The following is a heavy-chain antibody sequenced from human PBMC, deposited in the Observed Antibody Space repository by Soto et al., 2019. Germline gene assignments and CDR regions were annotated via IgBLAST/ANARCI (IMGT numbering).Heavy chain of an antibody. CDR1: GYTFTSYD. CDR3: ARERTGTTSMDV. Sequence: QVQLVQSGAEVKKPGASVKVSCKASGYTFTSYDINWVRQATGQGLEWMGWMNPNSGNTGYAQKCRGRVTMTRKTSISTAYMELSSLRSEDTAVYYGARERTGTTSMDVWGQGTTVTVSS. J-gene: IGHJ6*02. CDR2: MNPNSGNT. V-gene: IGHV1-8*01. D-gene: IGHD1-1*01.